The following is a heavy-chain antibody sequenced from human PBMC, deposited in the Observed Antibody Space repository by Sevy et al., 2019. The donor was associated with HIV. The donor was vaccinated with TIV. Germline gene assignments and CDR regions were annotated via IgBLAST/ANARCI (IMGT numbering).Heavy chain of an antibody. J-gene: IGHJ4*02. D-gene: IGHD3-22*01. CDR3: AREGHYDSSGYYPGRPREVYYFDY. CDR1: GFTFSDYY. V-gene: IGHV3-11*06. Sequence: GGSLRLSCAASGFTFSDYYMSWIRQAPGKGLEWVSHISSSSSYTNYADSVKGRFTISRDNAKNSLYLQMNSLRAEDTAVYYCAREGHYDSSGYYPGRPREVYYFDYWGQRTLVTVSS. CDR2: ISSSSSYT.